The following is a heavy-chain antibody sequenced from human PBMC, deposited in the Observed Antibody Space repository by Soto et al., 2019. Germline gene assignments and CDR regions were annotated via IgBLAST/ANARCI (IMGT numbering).Heavy chain of an antibody. CDR2: ISYDGSNK. CDR3: ARGDCISTSCYNYYYYYGMDV. CDR1: GFTFSSYG. V-gene: IGHV3-30*03. D-gene: IGHD2-2*02. J-gene: IGHJ6*02. Sequence: GGSLRLSCAASGFTFSSYGMHWVRQAPGKGLEWVAVISYDGSNKYYADSVKGRFTISRDNSKNTLYLQMNSLRAEDTAVYYCARGDCISTSCYNYYYYYGMDVWGQGTTVTVSS.